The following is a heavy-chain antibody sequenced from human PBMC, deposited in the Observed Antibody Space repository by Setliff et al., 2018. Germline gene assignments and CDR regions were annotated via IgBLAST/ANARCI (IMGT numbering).Heavy chain of an antibody. D-gene: IGHD3-22*01. CDR2: ISSSSSSI. Sequence: GGSLRLSCAASGFTFSGYSMNWVRQAPGKGLEWVSYISSSSSSIYYADSVKGRFTISRDNGKNSLFLQMSSLRAEDTAVYYCAGPLTYFYDTSGKDVWGKGTTVTVSS. J-gene: IGHJ6*04. CDR1: GFTFSGYS. V-gene: IGHV3-48*01. CDR3: AGPLTYFYDTSGKDV.